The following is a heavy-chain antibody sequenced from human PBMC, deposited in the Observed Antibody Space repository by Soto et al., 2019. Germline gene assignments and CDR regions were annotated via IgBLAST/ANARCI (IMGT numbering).Heavy chain of an antibody. D-gene: IGHD2-15*01. CDR3: ARTGYCSGGSCYSGFDY. V-gene: IGHV1-69*01. Sequence: QVQLVQSGAEVKKPGSSVKVSCKASGGTFSSYAISWVRQAPGQGLEWMGGFIPIFGTANYAQKFQGRVTITADESTSTAYMELSSLRSEDTAVYYCARTGYCSGGSCYSGFDYWGQGTLVTVSS. CDR2: FIPIFGTA. J-gene: IGHJ4*02. CDR1: GGTFSSYA.